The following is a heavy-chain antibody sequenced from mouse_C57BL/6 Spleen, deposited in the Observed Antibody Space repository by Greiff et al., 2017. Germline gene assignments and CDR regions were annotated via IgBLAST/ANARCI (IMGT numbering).Heavy chain of an antibody. V-gene: IGHV14-4*01. CDR1: GFNIKDDY. CDR3: TTRDFDY. J-gene: IGHJ2*01. CDR2: IDPENGDT. Sequence: EVQLQQSGAELVRPGASVKLSCTASGFNIKDDYMHWVKQRPEQGLEWIGWIDPENGDTEYASKFQGKATITADTSSNTAYLQLSSLTSEDTAVYYCTTRDFDYWGQGTPLTVSS.